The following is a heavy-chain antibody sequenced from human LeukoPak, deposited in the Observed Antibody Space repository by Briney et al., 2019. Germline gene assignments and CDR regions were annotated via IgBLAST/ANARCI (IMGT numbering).Heavy chain of an antibody. CDR1: GGTSSSFA. CDR2: IIPIFGTA. J-gene: IGHJ6*02. V-gene: IGHV1-69*01. CDR3: ARDLGIQLHYYYGIDV. D-gene: IGHD5-18*01. Sequence: SVKASCKPSGGTSSSFAISWVRQAPGQGLGWMGGIIPIFGTANYAQKFQGRVTITADESTTTAYMELSRLRSEDTAVYYCARDLGIQLHYYYGIDVWGQGTTVTVSS.